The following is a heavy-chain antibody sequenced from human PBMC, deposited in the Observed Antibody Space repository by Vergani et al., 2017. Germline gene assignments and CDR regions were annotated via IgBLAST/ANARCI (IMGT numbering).Heavy chain of an antibody. Sequence: EVQLLESGGGLVQPGGSLRLSCAASGFTFSSYWMHWVRQAPGKGLVWVSRINSDGSSTSYADSVKGRFTISRDNAKNTLYLQMNSLRAEDTAVYYCVGVGAPIDCSSTSCYRTGYYYMDVWGKGTTVTVSS. CDR1: GFTFSSYW. D-gene: IGHD2-2*01. V-gene: IGHV3-74*02. CDR2: INSDGSST. CDR3: VGVGAPIDCSSTSCYRTGYYYMDV. J-gene: IGHJ6*03.